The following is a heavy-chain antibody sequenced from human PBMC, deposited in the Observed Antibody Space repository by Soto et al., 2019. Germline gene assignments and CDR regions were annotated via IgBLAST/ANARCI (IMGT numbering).Heavy chain of an antibody. J-gene: IGHJ5*02. D-gene: IGHD6-19*01. Sequence: EASVKVSCKASGYTFTSYDINWVRQATGQGLEWMGWMNPNSGNTGYAQKFQGRVTMTRNTSISTAYMELSSLRSEDTAVYYCARGLGAYSSGLNWFDPWGQGTLVTVSS. CDR3: ARGLGAYSSGLNWFDP. V-gene: IGHV1-8*01. CDR2: MNPNSGNT. CDR1: GYTFTSYD.